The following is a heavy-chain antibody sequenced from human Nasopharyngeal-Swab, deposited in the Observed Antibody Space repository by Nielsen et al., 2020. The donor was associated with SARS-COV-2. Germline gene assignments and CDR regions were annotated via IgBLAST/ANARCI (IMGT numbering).Heavy chain of an antibody. CDR3: ARAFDLNWKGGMDV. CDR1: GFTFSSYD. J-gene: IGHJ6*02. Sequence: GESLKISCAASGFTFSSYDMHWVRQATGKGLEWVSAIGTAGDTYYPGSVKGRFTISRENAKNSLYLQMNSLRAGDTAVYCCARAFDLNWKGGMDVWGQGTTVTVSS. CDR2: IGTAGDT. V-gene: IGHV3-13*01. D-gene: IGHD1-1*01.